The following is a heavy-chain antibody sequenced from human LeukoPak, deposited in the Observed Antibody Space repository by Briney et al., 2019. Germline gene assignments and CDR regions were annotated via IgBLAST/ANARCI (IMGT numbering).Heavy chain of an antibody. CDR3: AKEGQYSSSWYLGY. Sequence: ASVKVSCKASGYTFTTYAMNWVRQAPGQGLEWMGWINTNTGNPTYDQGFTGRFVFSLDTSVSTAYLQTSSLKAEDTAVYYCAKEGQYSSSWYLGYWGQGTLVTVSS. CDR1: GYTFTTYA. D-gene: IGHD6-13*01. V-gene: IGHV7-4-1*02. CDR2: INTNTGNP. J-gene: IGHJ4*02.